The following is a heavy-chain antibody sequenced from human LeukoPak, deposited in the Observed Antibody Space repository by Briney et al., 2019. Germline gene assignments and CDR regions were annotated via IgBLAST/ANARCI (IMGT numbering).Heavy chain of an antibody. CDR2: IKQDGSEK. CDR1: GFTFSSYW. Sequence: GSLRLSCAASGFTFSSYWMSWVRQAPGKGLEWVANIKQDGSEKYYVDSVKGRFTISRDNAKNSLYLQMNSLRAEDTAVYYCARAGLDTAMVSLYFDYWGQGTLVTVSS. J-gene: IGHJ4*02. V-gene: IGHV3-7*01. D-gene: IGHD5-18*01. CDR3: ARAGLDTAMVSLYFDY.